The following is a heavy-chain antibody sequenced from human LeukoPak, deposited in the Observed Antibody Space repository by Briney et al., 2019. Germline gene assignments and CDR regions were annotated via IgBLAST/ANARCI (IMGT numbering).Heavy chain of an antibody. D-gene: IGHD1-26*01. CDR2: IKQDGSEK. CDR1: GFTFSSYW. V-gene: IGHV3-7*01. Sequence: PGGSLRLSCAASGFTFSSYWMSWVRQAPGKGLEWVANIKQDGSEKYYVDSVKGRFTISRDNAKNSLYLQMNSLRAEDTAVYYCARDAHSGSYEDCYYYMDVWGKGTTVTVSS. J-gene: IGHJ6*03. CDR3: ARDAHSGSYEDCYYYMDV.